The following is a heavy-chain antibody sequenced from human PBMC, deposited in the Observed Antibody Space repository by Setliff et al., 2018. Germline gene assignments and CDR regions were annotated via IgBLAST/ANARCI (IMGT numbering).Heavy chain of an antibody. Sequence: ASVKVSCKASGFTFRNYAISWVRQAPGQGLEWMGWISAYNGDTKYAQNFRGRVTMTTDMSTSTVYMELRTLRSDDTAVYFCARRPIALAGYRKGAFDIWGQGTMVTVSS. CDR3: ARRPIALAGYRKGAFDI. V-gene: IGHV1-18*01. J-gene: IGHJ3*02. D-gene: IGHD6-19*01. CDR1: GFTFRNYA. CDR2: ISAYNGDT.